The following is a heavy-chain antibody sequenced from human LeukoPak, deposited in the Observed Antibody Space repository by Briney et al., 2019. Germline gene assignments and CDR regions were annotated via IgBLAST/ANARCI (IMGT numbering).Heavy chain of an antibody. CDR1: GGSVSDYY. CDR2: IYHTGST. D-gene: IGHD6-19*01. J-gene: IGHJ1*01. Sequence: SETLSLTCTISGGSVSDYYWSWIRQSPGKGLEWIGYIYHTGSTSYSPSLKSRVTISADTSQNQFSLKLSSVTAADTAVYYCARSGRSSGWYPAEYFQHWGQGTLVTVSS. CDR3: ARSGRSSGWYPAEYFQH. V-gene: IGHV4-59*02.